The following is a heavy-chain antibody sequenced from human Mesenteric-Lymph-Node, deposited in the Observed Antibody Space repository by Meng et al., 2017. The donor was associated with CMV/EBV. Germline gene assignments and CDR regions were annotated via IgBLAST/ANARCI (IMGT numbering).Heavy chain of an antibody. CDR1: GGSFSGYY. V-gene: IGHV4-34*01. CDR3: ARGSSYDILTGYFDY. J-gene: IGHJ4*02. CDR2: INHSGST. Sequence: QVQLHQGGAGLLKPSETLSVTCAVHGGSFSGYYWNWIRQSPEKGLEWIGEINHSGSTTYNPSFTSRIIISVDTSTNQISLNMSSVTAADTAVYYCARGSSYDILTGYFDYWGQGALVTVSS. D-gene: IGHD3-9*01.